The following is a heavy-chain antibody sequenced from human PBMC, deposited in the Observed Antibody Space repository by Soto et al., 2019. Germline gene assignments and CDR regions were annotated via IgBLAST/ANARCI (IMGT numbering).Heavy chain of an antibody. D-gene: IGHD6-6*01. J-gene: IGHJ6*02. CDR1: GFTFSSYA. V-gene: IGHV3-30-3*01. CDR3: ARQYSSPTLWYYYGMDV. CDR2: ISYDGSNK. Sequence: QVQLVESGGGVVQPGRSLRLSCAASGFTFSSYAMHWVRQAPGKELEWVAVISYDGSNKYYADSVKGRFTISRDNSKNTLYLQMNSLRAEDTAVYYCARQYSSPTLWYYYGMDVWGQGTTVTVSS.